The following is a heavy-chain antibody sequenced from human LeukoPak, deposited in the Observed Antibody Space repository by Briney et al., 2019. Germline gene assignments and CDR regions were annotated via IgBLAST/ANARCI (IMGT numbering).Heavy chain of an antibody. CDR3: ARCRFYGSGSYRGWDI. V-gene: IGHV3-23*01. J-gene: IGHJ3*02. CDR2: INANSGTT. D-gene: IGHD3-10*01. Sequence: PGGSLRLSCAASGFTFSFYAMSWLRQPPGKGLEWVSTINANSGTTSYAASVRGRFTISRDNSKNTIYLQVNTLRADDTATYYCARCRFYGSGSYRGWDIWGQGTVVTVSS. CDR1: GFTFSFYA.